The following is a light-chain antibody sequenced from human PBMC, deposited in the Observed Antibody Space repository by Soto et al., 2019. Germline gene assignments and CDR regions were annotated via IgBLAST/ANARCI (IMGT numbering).Light chain of an antibody. V-gene: IGLV2-14*01. Sequence: QSVLTQPASVSGSPGQSSTISCTGTSSDVGGYNYVSWYQQHPGKAPKLMIYDVSNRPSGVSNRFSGSKSGNTASLTISGLQAEDEADYYCSSYTSSSTPLYVFGTGTKVTV. CDR1: SSDVGGYNY. CDR2: DVS. CDR3: SSYTSSSTPLYV. J-gene: IGLJ1*01.